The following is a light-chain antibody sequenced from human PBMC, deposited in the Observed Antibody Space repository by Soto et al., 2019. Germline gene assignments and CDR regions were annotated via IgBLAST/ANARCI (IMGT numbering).Light chain of an antibody. CDR1: QGISNH. V-gene: IGKV1-39*01. CDR2: DAS. CDR3: QQYDKYST. J-gene: IGKJ1*01. Sequence: QSPSSLSASVEDRVIITCRASQGISNHLNWYQQKPGKAPNLLIYDASTLQGGVPSRFSGSGSGTEFTLTVTSLQPEDFATYFCQQYDKYSTFGHGTKVDIK.